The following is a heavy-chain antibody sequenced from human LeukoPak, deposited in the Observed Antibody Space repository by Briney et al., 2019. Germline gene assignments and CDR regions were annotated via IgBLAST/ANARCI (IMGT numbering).Heavy chain of an antibody. J-gene: IGHJ4*02. D-gene: IGHD3-10*01. Sequence: EKSLRLSCAASGFTLSSHGMHWVRQAPGKGLEWVAIIWDDGTNKHYSDSVKGRFTTSRDNAKNSLYLQMNSLRAEDTAVYYCAREAMVRGVIIRPFDYWGQGTLVTVSS. CDR1: GFTLSSHG. CDR3: AREAMVRGVIIRPFDY. V-gene: IGHV3-33*01. CDR2: IWDDGTNK.